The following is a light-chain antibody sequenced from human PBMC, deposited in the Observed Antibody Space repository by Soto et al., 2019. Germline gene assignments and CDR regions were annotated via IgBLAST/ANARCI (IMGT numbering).Light chain of an antibody. J-gene: IGLJ3*02. Sequence: QSVLTQPPSASGTPGQRVTISCSGSSSNIGSNYVYWYQQLPGTAPKLLIYRNNQRPSGVPDRFSGSKSGTSASLAISGLRSEDEAGYYCAAWDDSLSGWVFGGRTKLTVL. CDR1: SSNIGSNY. CDR3: AAWDDSLSGWV. V-gene: IGLV1-47*01. CDR2: RNN.